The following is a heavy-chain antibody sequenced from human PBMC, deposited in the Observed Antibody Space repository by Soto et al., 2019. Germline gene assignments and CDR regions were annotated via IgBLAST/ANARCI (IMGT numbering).Heavy chain of an antibody. J-gene: IGHJ6*02. D-gene: IGHD3-9*01. Sequence: EVQLVESGGGLVQPGRSLRLSCAASGFTFDDYAMHWVRQAPGKGLEWVSGISWNSGSIGYADSVKGRFTISRDNAKNSLYLQMNSLRAEDTALYYXXXXXXVAEKLRYFDYGXDVWGQG. V-gene: IGHV3-9*01. CDR1: GFTFDDYA. CDR3: XXXXXVAEKLRYFDYGXDV. CDR2: ISWNSGSI.